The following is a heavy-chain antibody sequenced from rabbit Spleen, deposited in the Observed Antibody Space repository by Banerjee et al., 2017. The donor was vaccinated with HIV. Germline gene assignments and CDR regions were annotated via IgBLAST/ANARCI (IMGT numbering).Heavy chain of an antibody. CDR1: GVSFSGDSY. Sequence: EESGGGLVQPGASLTLTCTASGVSFSGDSYMCWVRQAPGKGLEWIVCIDTGSSGFTYFASWARGRFTISKTSSTTVTLQMTSLTAADTATYFCARDTGSSFSSYGMDLWGPGTLVTVS. CDR2: IDTGSSGFT. CDR3: ARDTGSSFSSYGMDL. J-gene: IGHJ6*01. V-gene: IGHV1S40*01. D-gene: IGHD8-1*01.